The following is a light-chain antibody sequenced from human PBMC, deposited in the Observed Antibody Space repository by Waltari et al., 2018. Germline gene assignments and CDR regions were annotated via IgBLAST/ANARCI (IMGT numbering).Light chain of an antibody. V-gene: IGLV2-23*02. CDR1: SSSAGNYKR. Sequence: QSALTQPASVSGPPGQSITTSCTGTSSSAGNYKRVHWYQQHPGKAPKLMIYAVSKRPSGVSDRFSGSKSGDMASLTISGLQPEDEAEYFCSSYAGSSKGVFGGGTKVTVL. J-gene: IGLJ2*01. CDR2: AVS. CDR3: SSYAGSSKGV.